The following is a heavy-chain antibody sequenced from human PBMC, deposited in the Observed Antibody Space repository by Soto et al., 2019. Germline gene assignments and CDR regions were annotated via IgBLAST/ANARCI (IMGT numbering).Heavy chain of an antibody. Sequence: EVQLVESGGGLVQPGGSLKLSCAASGFTFSDSDIHWVRQASGKGLEWVGRIRRKAYSYATAYAVSVEDRFTVSRDDSKNTAYLQMNSLKAENTAVYYCSKLQVQSGPGNYFYGLDVWGQGTTVTVSS. CDR2: IRRKAYSYAT. D-gene: IGHD5-12*01. V-gene: IGHV3-73*02. CDR1: GFTFSDSD. CDR3: SKLQVQSGPGNYFYGLDV. J-gene: IGHJ6*01.